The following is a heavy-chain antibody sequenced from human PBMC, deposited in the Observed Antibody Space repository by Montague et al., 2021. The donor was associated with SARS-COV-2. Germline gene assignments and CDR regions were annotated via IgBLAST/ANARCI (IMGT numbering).Heavy chain of an antibody. Sequence: SETLSLTCIVSGGSTNYYYWSWIRQSPGKGLEWIGYMYYSGSTNYNPSLKSRVTMSIDRSKNQFSLKLRSVTAADTAVYYCARVARYCTNGVCQTYYYYGPDVWGQGTTVTVSS. D-gene: IGHD2-8*01. J-gene: IGHJ6*02. CDR2: MYYSGST. CDR3: ARVARYCTNGVCQTYYYYGPDV. V-gene: IGHV4-59*01. CDR1: GGSTNYYY.